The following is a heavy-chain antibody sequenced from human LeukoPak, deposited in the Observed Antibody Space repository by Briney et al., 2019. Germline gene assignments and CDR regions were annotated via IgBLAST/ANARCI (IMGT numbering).Heavy chain of an antibody. Sequence: GASVNVSCKASGGTFSSYAISWVRQAPGQGLEWMGRIIPILGIANYAQKFQGRVTITADKSTSTAYMELSSLRSEDTAVYYCARGGWSGLSYYYYGMDVWGQGTTVTVSS. CDR1: GGTFSSYA. J-gene: IGHJ6*02. V-gene: IGHV1-69*04. CDR2: IIPILGIA. D-gene: IGHD3-3*01. CDR3: ARGGWSGLSYYYYGMDV.